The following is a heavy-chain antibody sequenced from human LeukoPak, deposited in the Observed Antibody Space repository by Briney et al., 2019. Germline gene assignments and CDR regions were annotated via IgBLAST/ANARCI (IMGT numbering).Heavy chain of an antibody. V-gene: IGHV1-18*01. J-gene: IGHJ4*02. D-gene: IGHD3-22*01. Sequence: ASVKVSCKASGYTFTSYGISWVRQAPGQGLEWMGWISAYNGNTNYAQKLQGRVTMTTDTSTSTAYMELRSLRSDDAAVYCCVRSTTRYYYDSSGYFDYWGEGTLGTVSS. CDR1: GYTFTSYG. CDR2: ISAYNGNT. CDR3: VRSTTRYYYDSSGYFDY.